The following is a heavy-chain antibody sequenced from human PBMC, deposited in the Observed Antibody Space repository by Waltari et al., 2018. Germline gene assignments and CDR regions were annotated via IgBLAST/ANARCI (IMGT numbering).Heavy chain of an antibody. CDR2: IYYSGGP. Sequence: QLQLQESGPGLVKPSETLSLTCTVPGGPISSSSYYWGWIRQPPGKGLEWIGSIYYSGGPYNTPPLKSRVTISVDTSKNQFSLQLSSVTAADTAVYYCARHGGGGTTFDYWGQGTLVTVSS. D-gene: IGHD1-1*01. CDR3: ARHGGGGTTFDY. V-gene: IGHV4-39*01. J-gene: IGHJ4*02. CDR1: GGPISSSSYY.